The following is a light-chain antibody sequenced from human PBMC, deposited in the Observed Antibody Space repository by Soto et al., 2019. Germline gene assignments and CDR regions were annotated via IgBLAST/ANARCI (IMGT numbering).Light chain of an antibody. CDR2: KAS. Sequence: DIQMTQSPSTLSASVGDRVTITCRASQSISSWLAWYQQKPGKAPKLLIYKASSLETGVPSRFSGSGSGTEFTLIISSLQPDDFASYYCQQYGSSSPWTFGQETKVEIK. J-gene: IGKJ1*01. V-gene: IGKV1-5*03. CDR1: QSISSW. CDR3: QQYGSSSPWT.